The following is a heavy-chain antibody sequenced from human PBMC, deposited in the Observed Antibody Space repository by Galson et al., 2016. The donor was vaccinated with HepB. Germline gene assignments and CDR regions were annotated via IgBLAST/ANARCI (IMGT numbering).Heavy chain of an antibody. CDR3: ARDEPYYYAMDV. V-gene: IGHV3-33*01. Sequence: SLRLSCAASGFTFSNYGMHWVRQTPGRGLEWVAIIWYDENKKFYTDSVKGRFTISRDNSKNTLYLQMNSLRDEDTAAYYCARDEPYYYAMDVWGKGTTVTVSS. CDR1: GFTFSNYG. J-gene: IGHJ6*04. CDR2: IWYDENKK.